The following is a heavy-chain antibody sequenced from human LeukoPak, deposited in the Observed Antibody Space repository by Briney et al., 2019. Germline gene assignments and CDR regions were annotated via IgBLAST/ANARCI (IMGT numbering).Heavy chain of an antibody. J-gene: IGHJ6*02. CDR1: GFTFSSYA. CDR3: AREPVSLWFGGNSNQYYYYYGMAV. V-gene: IGHV3-30-3*01. CDR2: ISYDGSNK. D-gene: IGHD3-10*01. Sequence: GGSLRLPFAASGFTFSSYAMHGFRQAPGKGLEWVAVISYDGSNKYYADSVKGRFTISRDNSKNTLYLQMTSLRAEDTAVYSCAREPVSLWFGGNSNQYYYYYGMAVWGQGTTVTVSS.